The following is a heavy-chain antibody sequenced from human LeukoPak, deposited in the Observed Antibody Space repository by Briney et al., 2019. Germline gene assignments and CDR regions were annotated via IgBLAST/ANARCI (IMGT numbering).Heavy chain of an antibody. V-gene: IGHV4-34*01. CDR1: GGSFSGYY. CDR3: ARGRSVWFGRVPDFGY. CDR2: INHSGST. D-gene: IGHD3-10*01. J-gene: IGHJ4*02. Sequence: PSETLSLTCAVYGGSFSGYYWSWIRQPPGKGLEWIGEINHSGSTNYNPSLKSRVTISVDTSKNQFSLKLSSVTAADTAVYYCARGRSVWFGRVPDFGYWGQGTLVTVSS.